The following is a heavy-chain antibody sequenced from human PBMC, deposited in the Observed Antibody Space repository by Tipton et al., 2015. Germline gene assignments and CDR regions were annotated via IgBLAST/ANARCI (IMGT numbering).Heavy chain of an antibody. J-gene: IGHJ5*02. Sequence: TLSLTCTVSGGSISSGDYYWYWIRQHPGKGLEWIGYIYSSGSTYYNPSLKSRVTISVDTSKNQFSLNLNSVTAADTAVYYCTKFNCGGDCYSYRGWFDPWGQGTLVTVSS. V-gene: IGHV4-31*03. D-gene: IGHD2-21*02. CDR2: IYSSGST. CDR1: GGSISSGDYY. CDR3: TKFNCGGDCYSYRGWFDP.